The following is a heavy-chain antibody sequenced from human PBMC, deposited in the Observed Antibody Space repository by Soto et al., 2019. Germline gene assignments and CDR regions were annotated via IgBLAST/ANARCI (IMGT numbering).Heavy chain of an antibody. CDR2: ISSSSTYI. D-gene: IGHD1-1*01. Sequence: GGSLRLSCAASGFTFSTYSINWVRQAPGKGLEWVSSISSSSTYIYYADSVKGRFTISRDNAKSSLYLQLNSLRAEDTAVYYCARGLERGGSYYYYYMDVWGKGTTVTVSS. J-gene: IGHJ6*03. CDR3: ARGLERGGSYYYYYMDV. CDR1: GFTFSTYS. V-gene: IGHV3-21*01.